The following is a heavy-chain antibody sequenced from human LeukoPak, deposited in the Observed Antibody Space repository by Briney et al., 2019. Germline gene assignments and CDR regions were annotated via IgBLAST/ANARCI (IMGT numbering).Heavy chain of an antibody. CDR1: GGSISSYY. J-gene: IGHJ4*02. Sequence: SETLSLTCTVSGGSISSYYWSWIRQPPGKGLEWIGYIYYSGSTNYNPSLKSRVTISVDTSKNQFSLKLSSVAAADTAVYYCARHPELTADHYWGQGTLVTVSS. D-gene: IGHD7-27*01. V-gene: IGHV4-59*08. CDR3: ARHPELTADHY. CDR2: IYYSGST.